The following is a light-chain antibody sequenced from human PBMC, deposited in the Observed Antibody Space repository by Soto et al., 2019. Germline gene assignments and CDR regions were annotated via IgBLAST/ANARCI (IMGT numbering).Light chain of an antibody. CDR1: SSDVGSYNL. Sequence: QSVLTQPASVSGSPGQSITISCTGTSSDVGSYNLVSWYQQHPGKAPKLMIYEGSKRPSGVSNRFSGSESGNTASLTISGLQAEDEADYYCCSYAGSSTFWVFGTGTKVTVL. CDR3: CSYAGSSTFWV. J-gene: IGLJ1*01. CDR2: EGS. V-gene: IGLV2-23*03.